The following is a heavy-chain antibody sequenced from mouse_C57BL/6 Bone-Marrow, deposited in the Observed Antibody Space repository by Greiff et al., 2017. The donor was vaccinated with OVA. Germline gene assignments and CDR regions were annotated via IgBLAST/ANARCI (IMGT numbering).Heavy chain of an antibody. Sequence: QVQLQQSGPGLVQPSQSLSITCTVSGFSLTSYGVHWVRQPPGKGLEWLGVIWSGGSTDYNAAFISRLSISKDNSKSQVFFKMNSLQADDTAIYYCAKNYYGSSYGAYWGQGTLVTVSA. J-gene: IGHJ3*01. CDR1: GFSLTSYG. D-gene: IGHD1-1*01. V-gene: IGHV2-4*01. CDR3: AKNYYGSSYGAY. CDR2: IWSGGST.